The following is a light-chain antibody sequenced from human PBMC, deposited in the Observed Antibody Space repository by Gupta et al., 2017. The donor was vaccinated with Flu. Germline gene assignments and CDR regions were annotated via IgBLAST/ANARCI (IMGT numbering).Light chain of an antibody. CDR3: QAWDSSTAV. Sequence: TGTGNRLADQVACWYLQKPGQSPLLVSYQNSRRPSVIPERFSGSNSGNTSTLTISGTQAVDEAYYYCQAWDSSTAVFGGGTKLTVL. J-gene: IGLJ2*01. V-gene: IGLV3-1*01. CDR2: QNS. CDR1: RLADQV.